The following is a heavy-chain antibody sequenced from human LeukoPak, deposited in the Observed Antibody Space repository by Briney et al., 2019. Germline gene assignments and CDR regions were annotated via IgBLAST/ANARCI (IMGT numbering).Heavy chain of an antibody. Sequence: GGSLRLSCAASGFTFSNFAMSWVRQAPGKGLEWVSTVSGSASNTYYADSVKGRFTVSRDNSRNTLDLQLNSLRADDTAVYYCAKGFQTYGERCFDGWGQGTLVTVFS. CDR2: VSGSASNT. V-gene: IGHV3-23*01. CDR3: AKGFQTYGERCFDG. CDR1: GFTFSNFA. D-gene: IGHD4-17*01. J-gene: IGHJ4*02.